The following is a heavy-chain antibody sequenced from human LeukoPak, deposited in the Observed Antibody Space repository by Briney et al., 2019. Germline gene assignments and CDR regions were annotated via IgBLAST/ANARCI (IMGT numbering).Heavy chain of an antibody. CDR2: INHSGST. CDR3: ARANYYYYYMDV. Sequence: SETLSLTCAVYGGSFSGYYWSWIRQSPGKGLEWIGEINHSGSTNYNPSLKSRVTISVDTSKNQFSLKLSSVTAADTAVYYCARANYYYYYMDVWGKGTTVTVSS. J-gene: IGHJ6*03. CDR1: GGSFSGYY. V-gene: IGHV4-34*01.